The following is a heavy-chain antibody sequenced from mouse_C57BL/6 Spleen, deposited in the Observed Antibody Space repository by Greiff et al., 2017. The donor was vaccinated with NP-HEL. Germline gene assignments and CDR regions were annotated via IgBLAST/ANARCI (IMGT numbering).Heavy chain of an antibody. CDR3: AGEPANWDYAMDY. J-gene: IGHJ4*01. Sequence: EVQLQQCGAELVKPGASVKLSCTASGFNIKDYYMHWVKQRTEQGLEWIGRIDPEDGETKYAPKFQGKATITADTSSNTAYLQRSSLKSEDTAVYYCAGEPANWDYAMDYWGQGTSVTVSS. CDR1: GFNIKDYY. D-gene: IGHD4-1*02. V-gene: IGHV14-2*01. CDR2: IDPEDGET.